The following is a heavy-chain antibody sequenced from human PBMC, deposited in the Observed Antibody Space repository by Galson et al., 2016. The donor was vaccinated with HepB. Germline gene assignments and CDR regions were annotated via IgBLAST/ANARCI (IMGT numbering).Heavy chain of an antibody. CDR2: VGAYNGNT. CDR3: VYYCARDCSGGTCYGTT. Sequence: SCNASGYTFTSYGISWVRQAPGQGLEWMGWVGAYNGNTNYAQKLQRRVTMTTDTSTSTAYMELRSLTSDDTADDPAVYYCARDCSGGTCYGTTWGQGTLVTVSS. D-gene: IGHD2-15*01. CDR1: GYTFTSYG. V-gene: IGHV1-18*01. J-gene: IGHJ5*02.